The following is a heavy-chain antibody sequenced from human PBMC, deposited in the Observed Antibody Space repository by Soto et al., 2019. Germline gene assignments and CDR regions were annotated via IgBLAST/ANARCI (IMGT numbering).Heavy chain of an antibody. Sequence: PSETLSLTCAVSGDSISTGGFSWTWIRQPPGGGLEWIGNIYHSGTASYNPALTSRVTISIDISKNLFSLTLRSVTAADTALYFCARERRSLYYAGSGLDYWGQGTLVTVSS. CDR1: GDSISTGGFS. J-gene: IGHJ4*02. D-gene: IGHD3-10*01. V-gene: IGHV4-30-2*01. CDR2: IYHSGTA. CDR3: ARERRSLYYAGSGLDY.